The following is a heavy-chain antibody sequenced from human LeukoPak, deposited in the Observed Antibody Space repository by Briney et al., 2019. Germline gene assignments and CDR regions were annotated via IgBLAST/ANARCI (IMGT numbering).Heavy chain of an antibody. V-gene: IGHV1-18*01. Sequence: ASVKVSCKASGYTFTSYGISWVRQAPGQGLEWMGWISAYNGNTNYAQKLQGRVTMTTDTSTSTAYMELRSLRSDGTAVYYCARGLEKYYYDSSGYLDYWGQGTLVTVSS. CDR2: ISAYNGNT. CDR3: ARGLEKYYYDSSGYLDY. J-gene: IGHJ4*02. CDR1: GYTFTSYG. D-gene: IGHD3-22*01.